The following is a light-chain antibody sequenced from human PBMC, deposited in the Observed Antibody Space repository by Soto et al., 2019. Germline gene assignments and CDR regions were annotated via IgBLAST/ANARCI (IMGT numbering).Light chain of an antibody. CDR3: QSYDSSLSGLWV. CDR2: GNS. V-gene: IGLV1-40*01. Sequence: QSVLTQPPSVSGAPGQRVTISCTGSSSNIGAGYDVHWYQQLPETAPKLLIYGNSNRPSGVPDRFSGSKSGTSASLAITGLQAEDEADYYCQSYDSSLSGLWVFGGGTKLTVL. CDR1: SSNIGAGYD. J-gene: IGLJ3*02.